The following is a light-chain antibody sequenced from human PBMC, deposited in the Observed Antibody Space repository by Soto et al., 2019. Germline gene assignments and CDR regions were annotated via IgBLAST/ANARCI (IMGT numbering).Light chain of an antibody. V-gene: IGKV1-39*01. CDR2: ASS. CDR1: QSISNY. Sequence: IQMXHNPSSLSASVGYRVTITCRASQSISNYLNWYQQKPGKAPNLLISASSSLHIGFPSSFSCIVSGTDFTLTIASLQPEDFATYYCQQSYSDPWMFAQGTKVDIK. CDR3: QQSYSDPWM. J-gene: IGKJ1*01.